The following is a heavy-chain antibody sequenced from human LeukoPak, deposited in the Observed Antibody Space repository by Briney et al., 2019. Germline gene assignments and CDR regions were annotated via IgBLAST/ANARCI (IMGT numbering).Heavy chain of an antibody. CDR1: GYSISSGYY. J-gene: IGHJ4*02. Sequence: SETLSLTCTVSGYSISSGYYWGWIRQPPGKGLEWIGGIYHSGSTYYNPSLKSRVTISVDTSKNQFSLKLSSVTAADTAVYYCARGGYSSGWFDYWGQGTLVTVSS. D-gene: IGHD6-19*01. CDR2: IYHSGST. V-gene: IGHV4-38-2*02. CDR3: ARGGYSSGWFDY.